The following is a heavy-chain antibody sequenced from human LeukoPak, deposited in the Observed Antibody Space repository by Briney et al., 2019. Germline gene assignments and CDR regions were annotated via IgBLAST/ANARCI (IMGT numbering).Heavy chain of an antibody. CDR2: ISYSGNT. Sequence: SETLSLTCTVSGASISSYYRSWIRQPPGKGLEWIGYISYSGNTNYNPSLKSRVTISVDTSKSQFSLKLSSVTAADTAVYYCAREMEGDYGSGTFFDHWGQGNMVTVSS. D-gene: IGHD3-10*01. J-gene: IGHJ4*02. V-gene: IGHV4-59*01. CDR3: AREMEGDYGSGTFFDH. CDR1: GASISSYY.